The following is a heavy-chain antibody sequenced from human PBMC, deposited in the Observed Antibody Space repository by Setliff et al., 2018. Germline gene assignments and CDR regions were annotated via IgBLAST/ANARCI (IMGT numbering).Heavy chain of an antibody. CDR2: TIPLFGTT. D-gene: IGHD5-18*01. Sequence: GASVKVSCKASGSTFSNYGVSWVRQAPGQGLEWMGGTIPLFGTTDYAQKFHGRVTIITDESTSTAYMGLSSLTSDDTAVYYCTREGVDTRSSTDYRYYMDVWGKGTTVTVSS. J-gene: IGHJ6*03. V-gene: IGHV1-69*05. CDR1: GSTFSNYG. CDR3: TREGVDTRSSTDYRYYMDV.